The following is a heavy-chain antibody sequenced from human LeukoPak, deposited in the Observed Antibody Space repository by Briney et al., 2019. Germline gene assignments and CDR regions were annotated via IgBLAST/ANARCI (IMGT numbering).Heavy chain of an antibody. CDR2: ISGSGDGA. J-gene: IGHJ4*02. CDR1: GFTFSSYA. Sequence: PGGSLRLSCAASGFTFSSYAMSWVRQAPGKGLEWVSAISGSGDGAFYADSVKGRFTISRDNSKDTLYLQMNSLRAEDTAVYYCAKPYCSGGSCDKPFDYWGQGTLVTVSS. CDR3: AKPYCSGGSCDKPFDY. D-gene: IGHD2-15*01. V-gene: IGHV3-23*01.